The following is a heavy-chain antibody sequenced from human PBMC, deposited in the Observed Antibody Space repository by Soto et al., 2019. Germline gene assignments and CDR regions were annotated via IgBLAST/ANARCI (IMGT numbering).Heavy chain of an antibody. V-gene: IGHV6-1*01. J-gene: IGHJ4*02. Sequence: PSKTLSLTCAISGDSVSRKSAGWNWIRQSPSRGLEWLGRTYYRSKWYNEYAVSVKGRITINPDTSKNQFSLQLNSVTPEDTALYYCARAGQWLFGYWGQGTLVTVSS. CDR1: GDSVSRKSAG. CDR3: ARAGQWLFGY. D-gene: IGHD6-19*01. CDR2: TYYRSKWYN.